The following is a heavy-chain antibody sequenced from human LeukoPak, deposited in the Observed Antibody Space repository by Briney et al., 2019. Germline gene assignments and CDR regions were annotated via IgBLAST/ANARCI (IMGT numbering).Heavy chain of an antibody. D-gene: IGHD3-10*01. Sequence: SETLSLTCAVYGGSFSGYYWSWIRQPPGKGLEWIGEINHSGSTNYNPSLKSRVTISVDTSKNQFSLKLSSVTAADTAVYYCARPRKFGERAFDIWGQGTMVTVSS. CDR2: INHSGST. CDR1: GGSFSGYY. V-gene: IGHV4-34*01. J-gene: IGHJ3*02. CDR3: ARPRKFGERAFDI.